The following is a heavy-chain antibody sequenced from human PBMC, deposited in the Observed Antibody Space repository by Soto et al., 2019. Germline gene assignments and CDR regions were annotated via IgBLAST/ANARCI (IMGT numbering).Heavy chain of an antibody. V-gene: IGHV4-30-2*01. D-gene: IGHD3-22*01. CDR2: IYHSGST. CDR3: AREVLYDSSGYYYFDY. Sequence: QLQLQESGSGLVKPSQTLSLTCAVSGGSISSGGYSWSWIRQPPGKGLEWIGYIYHSGSTYYNPSLKSRVTISVDRSKNQFSLNLSSVTAADTAVYYCAREVLYDSSGYYYFDYWGQGTLVTVSS. J-gene: IGHJ4*02. CDR1: GGSISSGGYS.